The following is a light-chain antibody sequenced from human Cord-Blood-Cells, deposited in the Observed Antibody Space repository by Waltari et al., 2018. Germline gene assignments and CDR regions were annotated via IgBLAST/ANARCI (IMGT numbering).Light chain of an antibody. CDR3: CSYAGSYTWV. J-gene: IGLJ3*02. CDR1: SSDVGGYNY. V-gene: IGLV2-11*01. CDR2: DVS. Sequence: QSALTQPRSVSGSPGQSVTISCTGTSSDVGGYNYVSWYQQHPGKAPKLMIYDVSKRPPGVPDRFSGSKSDNTASLTISGLQAEDEADYYCCSYAGSYTWVFGGGTKLTVL.